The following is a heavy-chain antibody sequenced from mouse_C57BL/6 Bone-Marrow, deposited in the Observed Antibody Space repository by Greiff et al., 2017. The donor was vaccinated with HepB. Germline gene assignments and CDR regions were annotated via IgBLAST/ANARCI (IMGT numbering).Heavy chain of an antibody. CDR2: INYDGSST. CDR3: ARGGYDYGGGFDY. V-gene: IGHV5-16*01. J-gene: IGHJ2*01. Sequence: EVKLVESEGGLVQPGSSMKLSCTASGFTFSDYYMAWVRQVPEKGLEWVANINYDGSSTYYLDSLKSRFIISRDNAKNILYLQMSSLKSEDTATYYCARGGYDYGGGFDYWGQGTTLTVSS. D-gene: IGHD2-4*01. CDR1: GFTFSDYY.